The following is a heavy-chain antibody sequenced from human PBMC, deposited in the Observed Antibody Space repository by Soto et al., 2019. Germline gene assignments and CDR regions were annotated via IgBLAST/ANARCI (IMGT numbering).Heavy chain of an antibody. V-gene: IGHV6-1*01. J-gene: IGHJ6*02. CDR2: TFYRSKWYN. CDR1: GDSVSGNTAA. Sequence: SQTLSLTCAISGDSVSGNTAAWNWIRQSPSRGLEWLGRTFYRSKWYNDYAVSVKSRITINPDTSKNQFSLQLNSVTPEDTAVYSCPTLYFPASLQDHYPYCMDVWCPGTSVTLFS. D-gene: IGHD2-2*02. CDR3: PTLYFPASLQDHYPYCMDV.